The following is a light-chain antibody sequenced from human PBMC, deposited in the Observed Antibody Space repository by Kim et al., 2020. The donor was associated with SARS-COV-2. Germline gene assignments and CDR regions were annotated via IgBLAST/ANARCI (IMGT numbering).Light chain of an antibody. J-gene: IGKJ4*01. CDR1: QNVRNN. V-gene: IGKV3-15*01. CDR3: QKYNDWPLLT. CDR2: GAS. Sequence: IVMTQSPATLSVSPGERVTLSCRASQNVRNNLAWYQQRHGQAPRLLIYGASTRATDISARFSGSGSGTEFTLTIRSLQSEDFAVYYCQKYNDWPLLTFGGGTKVDIK.